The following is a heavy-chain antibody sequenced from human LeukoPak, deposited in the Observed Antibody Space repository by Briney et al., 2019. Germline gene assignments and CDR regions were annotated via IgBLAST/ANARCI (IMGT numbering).Heavy chain of an antibody. CDR1: GYTLTQLS. V-gene: IGHV1-24*01. J-gene: IGHJ6*02. CDR2: FDPEDGET. Sequence: ASVKVSCKVSGYTLTQLSMHWVRQAPGKGLEWMGGFDPEDGETIYAQKFQGRVTMTEDTSTGTAYMELSSLRSEDTAVYYCASLIAARPENYYYHGMDVWGQGTTVTVSS. D-gene: IGHD6-6*01. CDR3: ASLIAARPENYYYHGMDV.